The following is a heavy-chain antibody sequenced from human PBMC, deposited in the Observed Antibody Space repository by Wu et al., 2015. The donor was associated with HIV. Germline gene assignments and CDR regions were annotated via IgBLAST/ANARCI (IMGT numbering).Heavy chain of an antibody. CDR2: MNPRSGNT. Sequence: QVQLVQSGAEVKKSGASVKVSCQASGYVFTNYDINWVRQATGQGLEWMGWMNPRSGNTGYVQKFQGRLTMTRNTSIGTAYMELSSLRSEDTAVYYCARSHRGSGNYYQNWFDPWGQGTLGHRLF. D-gene: IGHD3-10*01. V-gene: IGHV1-8*01. CDR3: ARSHRGSGNYYQNWFDP. CDR1: GYVFTNYD. J-gene: IGHJ5*02.